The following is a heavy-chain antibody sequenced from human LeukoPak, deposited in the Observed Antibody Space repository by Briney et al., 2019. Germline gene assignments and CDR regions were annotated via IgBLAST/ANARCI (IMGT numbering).Heavy chain of an antibody. CDR3: ARSSGYDILTGYFGP. Sequence: KSSETLSLTCAVYDGSISGYYWSWIRQPPGKGLEWIGEINHSGSTNYNPSLKSRVTISVDTSKNQFSLKLSSVTAADTAVYYCARSSGYDILTGYFGPWGQGPLVTVSS. CDR2: INHSGST. V-gene: IGHV4-34*01. J-gene: IGHJ5*02. CDR1: DGSISGYY. D-gene: IGHD3-9*01.